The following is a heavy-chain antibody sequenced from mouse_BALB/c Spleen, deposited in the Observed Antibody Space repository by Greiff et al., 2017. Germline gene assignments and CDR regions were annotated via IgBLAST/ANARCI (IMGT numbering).Heavy chain of an antibody. CDR3: ARDYEGFAY. D-gene: IGHD1-1*01. Sequence: VQLQESGAELAKPGASVKMSCKASGYTFTSYWMHWVKQRPGQGLEWIGYINPSTGYTEYNQKFKDKATLTADKSSSTAYMQLSSLTSEDSAVYYCARDYEGFAYWGQGTLVTVSA. CDR2: INPSTGYT. CDR1: GYTFTSYW. J-gene: IGHJ3*01. V-gene: IGHV1-7*01.